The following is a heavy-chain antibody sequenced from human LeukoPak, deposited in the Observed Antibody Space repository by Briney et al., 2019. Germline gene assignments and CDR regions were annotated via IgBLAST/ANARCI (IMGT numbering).Heavy chain of an antibody. Sequence: PSETLPLTCTVSGGSISGSSYYWGWIRQPPGKGLEWIGSIYYSGSTYYNPSLKSRVTISVDTSKNQFSLKLSSVTAADTAVYYCARSDRFLDSSGYQYYFDYWGQGTLVTVSS. V-gene: IGHV4-39*07. CDR2: IYYSGST. J-gene: IGHJ4*02. CDR3: ARSDRFLDSSGYQYYFDY. D-gene: IGHD3-22*01. CDR1: GGSISGSSYY.